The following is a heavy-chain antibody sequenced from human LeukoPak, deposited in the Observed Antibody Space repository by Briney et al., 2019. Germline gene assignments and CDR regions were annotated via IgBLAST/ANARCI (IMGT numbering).Heavy chain of an antibody. CDR3: ARGRYYGDYIDY. V-gene: IGHV4-30-4*01. J-gene: IGHJ4*02. Sequence: SETLSLTCTVSGGSIISSDYHWSWIRQPPGKGLEWIGYIYYGGNSYYTPSLKSRVAISVDTFKNQFSLKLNSVTAADTAVYFCARGRYYGDYIDYWGQGTLVTVSS. CDR2: IYYGGNS. D-gene: IGHD4-17*01. CDR1: GGSIISSDYH.